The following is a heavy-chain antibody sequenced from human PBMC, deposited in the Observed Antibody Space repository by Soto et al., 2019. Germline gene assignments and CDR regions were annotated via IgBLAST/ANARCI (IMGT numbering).Heavy chain of an antibody. V-gene: IGHV4-4*02. CDR2: IYHSGST. Sequence: PSETLSLTCAVSSGSISSSNWWSWVRQPPGKGLEWIGEIYHSGSTNYNPSLKSRVTISVDKSKNQFSLKLSSVTAADTAVYYCASINYAAGISFDYWGQGTLVTVSS. CDR3: ASINYAAGISFDY. D-gene: IGHD1-20*01. J-gene: IGHJ4*02. CDR1: SGSISSSNW.